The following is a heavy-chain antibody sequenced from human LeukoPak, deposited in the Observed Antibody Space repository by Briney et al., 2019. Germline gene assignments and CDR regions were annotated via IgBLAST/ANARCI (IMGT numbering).Heavy chain of an antibody. CDR2: IYYSGST. D-gene: IGHD4-17*01. CDR3: ARRQGVTTYWYFDL. Sequence: SETLSLTCTVSGCSISSYYWSRIRQPPGKGLEWIGYIYYSGSTNDNPSLKSRVTMSVDTSKRQFSLKLSSVTAADTAVYYCARRQGVTTYWYFDLWGRGTLVTVSS. J-gene: IGHJ2*01. CDR1: GCSISSYY. V-gene: IGHV4-59*08.